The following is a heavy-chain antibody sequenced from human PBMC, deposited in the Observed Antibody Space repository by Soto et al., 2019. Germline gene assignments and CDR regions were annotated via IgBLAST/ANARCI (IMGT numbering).Heavy chain of an antibody. V-gene: IGHV3-66*01. J-gene: IGHJ6*03. CDR1: GFTVSSNY. CDR2: IYSGGST. Sequence: EVPLVESGGGLVQPGGSLRLSCAASGFTVSSNYMSWVRQAPGKGLEWVSVIYSGGSTYYADSVKGRFTISRDNSKNTLYLQMNSLRAEDTAVYYCARVVRGYCSGGSCYSYYYYYYMDVWGKGTTVTVSS. D-gene: IGHD2-15*01. CDR3: ARVVRGYCSGGSCYSYYYYYYMDV.